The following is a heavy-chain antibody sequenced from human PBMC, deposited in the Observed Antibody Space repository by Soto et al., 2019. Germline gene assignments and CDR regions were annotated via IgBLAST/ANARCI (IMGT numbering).Heavy chain of an antibody. V-gene: IGHV4-34*01. CDR2: INHSGST. J-gene: IGHJ6*02. D-gene: IGHD5-18*01. CDR3: ARVVRGIQLWYYGMDV. Sequence: SETLSLTCAVYGGSFSGYYWSWIRQPPGKGLEWIGEINHSGSTNYNPSLKSRVTISVDTSKNQFSLKLSSVTAADTAVYYRARVVRGIQLWYYGMDVWGQGTTVTVSS. CDR1: GGSFSGYY.